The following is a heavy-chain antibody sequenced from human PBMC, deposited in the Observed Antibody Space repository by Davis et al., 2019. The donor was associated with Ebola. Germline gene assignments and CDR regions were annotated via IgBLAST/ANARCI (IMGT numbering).Heavy chain of an antibody. CDR3: ARGKATKLDY. Sequence: PSETLSLTCTVSGYSISSGYYWGWIRQPPGKGLEWIGSIYHSGSTYYNPSLKSRVTISVDTSKNQFSLKLSSVTAADTAVYYCARGKATKLDYWGQGTLVTVSS. D-gene: IGHD1-26*01. J-gene: IGHJ4*02. V-gene: IGHV4-38-2*02. CDR2: IYHSGST. CDR1: GYSISSGYY.